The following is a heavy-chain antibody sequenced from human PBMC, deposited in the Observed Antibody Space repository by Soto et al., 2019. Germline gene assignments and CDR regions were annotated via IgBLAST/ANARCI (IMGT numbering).Heavy chain of an antibody. J-gene: IGHJ6*02. D-gene: IGHD3-10*01. CDR2: IYYSGST. V-gene: IGHV4-59*01. Sequence: SETLSLTCTVSGGSISSYYWSWIRQPPGKGLEWIGYIYYSGSTNYNPSLKSRVTISVDTSKNQFSLKLRSVTAADTAVYYCARDNGSGSYYNHYYYYGMDVWGQGTTVTVSS. CDR3: ARDNGSGSYYNHYYYYGMDV. CDR1: GGSISSYY.